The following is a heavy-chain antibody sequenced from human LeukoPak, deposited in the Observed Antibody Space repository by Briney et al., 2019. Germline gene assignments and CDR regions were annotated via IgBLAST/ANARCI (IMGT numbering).Heavy chain of an antibody. CDR3: AKDPLVGGSGSNFDY. Sequence: GGSLRLSCQASGFTFSVYAMSWVRQAPGKGLEWVSGINGRGGSTFYADSVKGRFTISRDNSKDTLYLQMNSLRAEDTAVFYCAKDPLVGGSGSNFDYWAQGTLVTVSS. CDR2: INGRGGST. CDR1: GFTFSVYA. V-gene: IGHV3-23*01. J-gene: IGHJ4*02. D-gene: IGHD3-10*01.